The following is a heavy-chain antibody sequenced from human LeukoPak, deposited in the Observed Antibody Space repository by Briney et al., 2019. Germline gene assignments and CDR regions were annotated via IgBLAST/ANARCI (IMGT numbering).Heavy chain of an antibody. V-gene: IGHV4-59*01. CDR1: GGSISSYY. Sequence: SETLSLTCTVSGGSISSYYWSWIRQPPGKGLEWIGYIYYSGSTNYNPSLKSRVTISVDTSKNQFSLKLSSVTAADTAVYYCARGHRGYYFDYWGQGTLVTVSS. J-gene: IGHJ4*02. CDR3: ARGHRGYYFDY. CDR2: IYYSGST.